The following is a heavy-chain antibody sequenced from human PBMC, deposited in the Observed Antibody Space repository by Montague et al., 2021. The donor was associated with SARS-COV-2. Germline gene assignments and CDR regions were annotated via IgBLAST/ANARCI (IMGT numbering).Heavy chain of an antibody. V-gene: IGHV4-31*03. CDR3: ACYVDRSSCLNLGSTETFDY. CDR1: GGSVSSGGYY. D-gene: IGHD6-13*01. Sequence: TLSLTCTVSGGSVSSGGYYWSWIRQPPGRGLEWIGYIYYSGSTYYNPSLKSRVTISVDTSKNQFSLKLSSVTAADTAVYYCACYVDRSSCLNLGSTETFDYWGQGTMVTVSS. J-gene: IGHJ4*02. CDR2: IYYSGST.